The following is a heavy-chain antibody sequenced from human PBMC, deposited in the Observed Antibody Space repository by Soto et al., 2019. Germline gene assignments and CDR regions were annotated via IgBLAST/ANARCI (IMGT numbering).Heavy chain of an antibody. D-gene: IGHD1-1*01. CDR3: ARAWGTTVSSDAYEI. Sequence: SETLSLTCTVSGGSISSYYWSWIRQPPGKGLEWIGYIYYSGSTNYNPSLKSRVTISVDTSKNQFSLKLSSVTAADTAVYYCARAWGTTVSSDAYEIWGQGTMVTVSS. V-gene: IGHV4-59*01. CDR2: IYYSGST. J-gene: IGHJ3*02. CDR1: GGSISSYY.